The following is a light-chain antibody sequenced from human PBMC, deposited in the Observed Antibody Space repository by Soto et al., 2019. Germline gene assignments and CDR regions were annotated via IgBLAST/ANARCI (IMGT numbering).Light chain of an antibody. Sequence: QSALTQPASVSGSPGQSITISCTGTSSDVGGYDYVSWYQLHPGKAPKLMVFEVNNRPSGVSYRFSGSKSGNTASLTISGLQAEDEADYFCSSYSGTNNDVFGTGTQLTVL. V-gene: IGLV2-14*01. CDR2: EVN. J-gene: IGLJ1*01. CDR1: SSDVGGYDY. CDR3: SSYSGTNNDV.